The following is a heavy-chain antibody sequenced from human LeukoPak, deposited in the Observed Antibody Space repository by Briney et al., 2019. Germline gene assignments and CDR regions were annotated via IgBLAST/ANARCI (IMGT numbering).Heavy chain of an antibody. CDR3: ARQNDFWSGYYPNYFDY. D-gene: IGHD3-3*01. CDR2: IYHSGST. V-gene: IGHV4-38-2*01. Sequence: SETLSLTCAVSGYSIGSGYYWGWIRQPPGKGLEWIGSIYHSGSTYYNPSLKSRVTIPVDTSKNQFSLKLSSVTAADTVVHYCARQNDFWSGYYPNYFDYWGQGTLVTVSS. CDR1: GYSIGSGYY. J-gene: IGHJ4*02.